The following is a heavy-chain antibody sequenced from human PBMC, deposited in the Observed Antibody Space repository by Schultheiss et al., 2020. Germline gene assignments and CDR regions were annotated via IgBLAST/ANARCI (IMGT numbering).Heavy chain of an antibody. D-gene: IGHD2-2*01. V-gene: IGHV1-2*06. CDR3: ARVDCSSTSCHPWFDP. Sequence: ASVKVSCKASGYTFTGYYMHWVRQAPGQGLEWMGRINPNSGGTNYAQKFQGRVTMTRDTSTSTVYMELSSLRSEDTAVYYCARVDCSSTSCHPWFDPWGQGTLVTVSS. CDR2: INPNSGGT. J-gene: IGHJ5*02. CDR1: GYTFTGYY.